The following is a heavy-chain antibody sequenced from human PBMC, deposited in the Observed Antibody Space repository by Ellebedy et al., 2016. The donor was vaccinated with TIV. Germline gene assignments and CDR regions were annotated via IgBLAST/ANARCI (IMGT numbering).Heavy chain of an antibody. Sequence: SETLSLTCAVYGGSFSGYYWSWIRQPPGKGLEWIGEINHSGSTNYNPSLKSRVTISVDTSKNQFSLKLSSVTAADTAVYYCAVATGYFQHWGQGTLVTVSS. CDR3: AVATGYFQH. J-gene: IGHJ1*01. V-gene: IGHV4-34*01. D-gene: IGHD5-12*01. CDR2: INHSGST. CDR1: GGSFSGYY.